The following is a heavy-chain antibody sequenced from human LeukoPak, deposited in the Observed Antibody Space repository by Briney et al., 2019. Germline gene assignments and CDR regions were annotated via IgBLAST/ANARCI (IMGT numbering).Heavy chain of an antibody. V-gene: IGHV4-34*01. Sequence: SETLSLTCAVYGGSFSGYYWSWIRQPPGKGLEWIGEINHSGSTNYNPSLKSRVTISVDTSKNQFSLKLSSVTAADTAVYYCARSVRYFDLWGRGTLVTVSS. CDR1: GGSFSGYY. CDR3: ARSVRYFDL. J-gene: IGHJ2*01. CDR2: INHSGST. D-gene: IGHD5/OR15-5a*01.